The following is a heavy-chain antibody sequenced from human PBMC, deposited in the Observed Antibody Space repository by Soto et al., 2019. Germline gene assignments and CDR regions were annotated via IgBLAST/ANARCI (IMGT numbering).Heavy chain of an antibody. CDR1: GFTFSSYG. Sequence: QVQLVESGGGVVQPGRSLRLSCAASGFTFSSYGMHWVRQAPGKGLAWVAVIWYDGSNKYYADSVKGRFTISRDNSKNTLYLQMNSLRAEDTAVYYCASVVVAATRYGMDVWGQGTTVTVSS. V-gene: IGHV3-33*01. D-gene: IGHD2-15*01. J-gene: IGHJ6*02. CDR3: ASVVVAATRYGMDV. CDR2: IWYDGSNK.